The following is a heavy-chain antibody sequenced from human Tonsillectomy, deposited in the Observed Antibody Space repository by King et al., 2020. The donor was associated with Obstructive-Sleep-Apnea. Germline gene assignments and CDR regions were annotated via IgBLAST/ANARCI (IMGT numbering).Heavy chain of an antibody. D-gene: IGHD4-17*01. Sequence: VQLVESGGGVVQPGKSLRLSCATSRFTFSSYGMHWVRQAPGKGLEWVAVISYDGSNKHYADSVKGRFTISRDNSKNTLYLQINSLRAEDTAVYFCAKANYGDYSLGYWGQGTLVTVSS. J-gene: IGHJ4*02. V-gene: IGHV3-30*18. CDR1: RFTFSSYG. CDR3: AKANYGDYSLGY. CDR2: ISYDGSNK.